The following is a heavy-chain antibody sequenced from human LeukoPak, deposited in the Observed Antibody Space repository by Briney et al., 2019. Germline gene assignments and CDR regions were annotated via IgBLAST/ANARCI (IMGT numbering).Heavy chain of an antibody. CDR2: MNPNSGNT. D-gene: IGHD3-3*01. CDR1: GYTFTSYD. Sequence: GASVKVSCKASGYTFTSYDINWVRQATGQGLEWMGWMNPNSGNTGYAQKFQGRVTKTRNTSISTAYMELSSLRSEDTAVYYCARGLRFLEWSNYYGMDVWGQGTTVTVSS. CDR3: ARGLRFLEWSNYYGMDV. J-gene: IGHJ6*02. V-gene: IGHV1-8*01.